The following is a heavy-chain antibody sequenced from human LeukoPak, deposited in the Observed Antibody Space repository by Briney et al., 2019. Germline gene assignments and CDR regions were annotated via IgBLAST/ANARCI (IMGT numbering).Heavy chain of an antibody. Sequence: GGSLRLSCAASGFTFSSYWMSWVRQAPGKGLEWVANIKQDGSEKYYVDSVKGRFTISRDNAKNTLYLQMNSLRAEDTAVYYCARHYYGSGSPTGGAFDIWGQGTMVTVSS. D-gene: IGHD3-10*01. J-gene: IGHJ3*02. CDR3: ARHYYGSGSPTGGAFDI. V-gene: IGHV3-7*01. CDR1: GFTFSSYW. CDR2: IKQDGSEK.